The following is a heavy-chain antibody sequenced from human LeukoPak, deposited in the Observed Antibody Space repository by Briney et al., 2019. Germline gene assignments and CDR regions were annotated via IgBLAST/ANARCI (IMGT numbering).Heavy chain of an antibody. CDR2: IYYSGST. CDR3: ARDSIAAAGTDNWFDP. Sequence: PSETLSLTCTVSGGSISSYYWSWIRQPPGKGLEWFGYIYYSGSTNYNPSLKSRVTISVDTSKNQFSLKLSSVTAADTAVYYCARDSIAAAGTDNWFDPWGQGTLVTVSS. D-gene: IGHD6-13*01. J-gene: IGHJ5*02. CDR1: GGSISSYY. V-gene: IGHV4-59*01.